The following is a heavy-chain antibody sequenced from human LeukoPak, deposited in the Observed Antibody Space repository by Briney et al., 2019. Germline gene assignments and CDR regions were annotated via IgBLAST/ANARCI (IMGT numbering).Heavy chain of an antibody. Sequence: ASVTVSCKASGYTFTGYYMHWLRQAPGQGLEGMGWINANSGGTNYAQKFQGRVTMTRDTSISTAYMELSRLRSDDTAVYYCARSWPGDLEDAFDIWGQGTMVTVSS. D-gene: IGHD3-10*01. CDR2: INANSGGT. V-gene: IGHV1-2*02. J-gene: IGHJ3*02. CDR1: GYTFTGYY. CDR3: ARSWPGDLEDAFDI.